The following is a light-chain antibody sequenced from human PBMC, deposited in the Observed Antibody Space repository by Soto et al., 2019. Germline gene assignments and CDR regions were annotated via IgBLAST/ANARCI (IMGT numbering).Light chain of an antibody. CDR2: EVS. Sequence: QSALAQPASVSGSPGQSITISCTGTSSDIGNYDFVSWYQQVPGTAPKAMIYEVSSRPSGVSNRFSGSKSGNTASLTISGLQDEDEAYYYCSSYKTSTSGILFGGGKQLTV. CDR1: SSDIGNYDF. V-gene: IGLV2-14*01. J-gene: IGLJ3*02. CDR3: SSYKTSTSGIL.